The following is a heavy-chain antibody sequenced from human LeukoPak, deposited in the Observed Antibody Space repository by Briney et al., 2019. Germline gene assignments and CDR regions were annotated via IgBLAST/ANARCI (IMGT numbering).Heavy chain of an antibody. CDR1: GFTFSNYW. CDR2: INQDGSTK. J-gene: IGHJ4*02. Sequence: GGSLRLSCAASGFTFSNYWMIWVRQAPGKGLEWVANINQDGSTKYYVDSVRGRFTISRDNAKNSLYLQMNSLRAEDTAVYYCAREDNYGMLWGQGTLVTVSS. D-gene: IGHD4-11*01. V-gene: IGHV3-7*01. CDR3: AREDNYGML.